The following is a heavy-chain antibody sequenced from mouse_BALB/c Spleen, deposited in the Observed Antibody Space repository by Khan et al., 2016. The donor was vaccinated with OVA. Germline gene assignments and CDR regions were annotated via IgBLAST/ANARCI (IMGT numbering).Heavy chain of an antibody. Sequence: QVQLKQSGPGLVAPSQSLSITCTISGFSLTNYGVHWVRQPPGKGLEWLGVIWTDGSTTYNSPLKSSMTITKDNSKSQVFLNMNSLQTDDTDIDFCARQPDYHYNVIDYWGQGTGVTVS. J-gene: IGHJ4*01. CDR2: IWTDGST. V-gene: IGHV2-6-1*01. CDR1: GFSLTNYG. CDR3: ARQPDYHYNVIDY. D-gene: IGHD2-4*01.